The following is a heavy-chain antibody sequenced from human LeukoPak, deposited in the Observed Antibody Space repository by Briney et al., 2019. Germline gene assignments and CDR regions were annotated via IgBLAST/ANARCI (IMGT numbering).Heavy chain of an antibody. CDR3: ARCPVGTGTLHYYYYGVDV. J-gene: IGHJ6*02. V-gene: IGHV3-30*03. Sequence: GGSLRLSCAASGFTFSSYDIHWVRQAPGKGLEWVAVISYDGSNKYYAESVKGRFTISRDNSKNTLYLQMNSLRAEDTAVYYCARCPVGTGTLHYYYYGVDVWGQGTTVTVSS. CDR1: GFTFSSYD. D-gene: IGHD1-7*01. CDR2: ISYDGSNK.